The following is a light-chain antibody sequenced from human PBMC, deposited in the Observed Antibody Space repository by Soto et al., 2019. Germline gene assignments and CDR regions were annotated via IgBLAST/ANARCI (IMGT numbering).Light chain of an antibody. Sequence: EIVLTQSPATLSLSPGERATLSCRASQSVSSYLALYQQKPGQAPRLLIYDASNRATGIPARFSGSGSGTDFTLTISSLEPEDFAVYYCQQRSNWPPPITFGQGTRLEIK. CDR1: QSVSSY. J-gene: IGKJ5*01. CDR2: DAS. V-gene: IGKV3-11*01. CDR3: QQRSNWPPPIT.